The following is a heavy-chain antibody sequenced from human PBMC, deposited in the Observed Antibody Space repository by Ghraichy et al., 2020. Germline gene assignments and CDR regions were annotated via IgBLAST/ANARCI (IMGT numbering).Heavy chain of an antibody. Sequence: GGSLRLSCAASGFTFSSHDMNGVRQAPGKGLEWVSSINNDGGRTFYTDFVKGRFTISRDNSKNTLYLQMNSLRAEDTAIYSCATIPSQYSGWQNCFFDHGGHVALVTVSS. CDR1: GFTFSSHD. CDR2: INNDGGRT. CDR3: ATIPSQYSGWQNCFFDH. D-gene: IGHD2-21*02. J-gene: IGHJ4*01. V-gene: IGHV3-23*01.